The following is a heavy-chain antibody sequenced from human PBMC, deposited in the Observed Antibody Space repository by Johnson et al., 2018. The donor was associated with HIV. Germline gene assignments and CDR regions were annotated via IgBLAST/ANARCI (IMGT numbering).Heavy chain of an antibody. Sequence: MQLVESGGGLVQPGGSLRLPCAASGFTFDDYGMSWVRQAPGKGLEWVSGINWNGGGTGYADSVKGRFTISRDNAKNSLYLQMNSLRAEDTALYYCAREGGGFREFGGFDIWGQGTMVTVSS. V-gene: IGHV3-20*04. CDR3: AREGGGFREFGGFDI. J-gene: IGHJ3*02. D-gene: IGHD3-10*01. CDR2: INWNGGGT. CDR1: GFTFDDYG.